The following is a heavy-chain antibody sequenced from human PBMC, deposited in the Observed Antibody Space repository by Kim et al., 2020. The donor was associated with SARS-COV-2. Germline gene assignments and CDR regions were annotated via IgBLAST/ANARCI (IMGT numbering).Heavy chain of an antibody. J-gene: IGHJ4*02. V-gene: IGHV1-3*01. CDR1: GYTFTSYA. CDR3: ARPGEGNSGYDYAVDY. CDR2: INAGTGNT. Sequence: ASVKVSCKASGYTFTSYAMHWVRQAPGQRLEWMGWINAGTGNTKYSQKFQGRVTMTRDTSASTAYMELSSLRSEDTAVYYCARPGEGNSGYDYAVDYWGQGNLGTVSS. D-gene: IGHD5-12*01.